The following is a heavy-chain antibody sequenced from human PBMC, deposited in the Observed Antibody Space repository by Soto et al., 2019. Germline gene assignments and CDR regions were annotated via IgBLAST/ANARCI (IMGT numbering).Heavy chain of an antibody. CDR1: GGSISSSSHY. J-gene: IGHJ5*02. Sequence: SETLSLTCTVSGGSISSSSHYWGWIRQPPGKGLEWIGSIYYSGSTYYNPSLKSRVTISVDTSKNQFSLELSSVTAADTAVYYCARERGDYYDFWSGYGWFDPWGQGTLVTVSS. D-gene: IGHD3-3*01. CDR2: IYYSGST. V-gene: IGHV4-39*02. CDR3: ARERGDYYDFWSGYGWFDP.